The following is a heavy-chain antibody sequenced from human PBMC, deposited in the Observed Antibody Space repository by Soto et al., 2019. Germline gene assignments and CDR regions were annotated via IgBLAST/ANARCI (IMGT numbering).Heavy chain of an antibody. CDR1: GGTFSSYA. D-gene: IGHD2-15*01. CDR3: ARNIVVVVAATYANYYYYGMDV. CDR2: IIPIFGTA. J-gene: IGHJ6*02. V-gene: IGHV1-69*06. Sequence: GASVKVSCKASGGTFSSYAISWVRQAPGQGLEWMGGIIPIFGTANYAQKFQGRVTITADKSTSTAYMELSSLRSEDTAVYYCARNIVVVVAATYANYYYYGMDVWGQGTTVTV.